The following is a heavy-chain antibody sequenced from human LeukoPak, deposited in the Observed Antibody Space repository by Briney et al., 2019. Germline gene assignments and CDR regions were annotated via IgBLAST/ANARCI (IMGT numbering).Heavy chain of an antibody. V-gene: IGHV3-64D*09. CDR2: ISSNGGSS. CDR3: VKITSVTGGDC. D-gene: IGHD1-1*01. J-gene: IGHJ4*02. Sequence: GGSLGLSCAVSGFTFSSYAMSWVRQAPGKGLEYVSGISSNGGSSFYADSVKGRFTISRDNSKNTLYLQMSSLRAEDTAVYYCVKITSVTGGDCWGQGTRLTVSS. CDR1: GFTFSSYA.